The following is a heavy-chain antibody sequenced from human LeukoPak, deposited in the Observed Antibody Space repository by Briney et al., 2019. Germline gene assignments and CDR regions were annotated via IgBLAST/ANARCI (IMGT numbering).Heavy chain of an antibody. Sequence: GGSLRLSCAASGFMFNSYAMSWVRQAPGKGLKWVLSISGYGDNTYYADSVKGRFTISRDNSKKTLYLQMNSLRAEDTAVYYCAKEDYSSGSYYFDYWGQGTLVTVSS. CDR1: GFMFNSYA. CDR3: AKEDYSSGSYYFDY. CDR2: ISGYGDNT. V-gene: IGHV3-23*01. J-gene: IGHJ4*02. D-gene: IGHD6-19*01.